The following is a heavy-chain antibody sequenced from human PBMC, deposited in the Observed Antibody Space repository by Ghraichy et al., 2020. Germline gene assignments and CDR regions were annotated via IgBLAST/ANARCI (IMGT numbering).Heavy chain of an antibody. CDR1: GFTFIGYG. CDR2: IRSDGSKK. D-gene: IGHD1-1*01. CDR3: AKVGSRYSCPLDS. V-gene: IGHV3-30*02. Sequence: GGELRISCAASGFTFIGYGMHWVRQAPGKGLEWVAFIRSDGSKKEYLDSVKGRFTISRDNSKNPLYLQMNSLRGEDTAVYYCAKVGSRYSCPLDSWGQGTLVTVSS. J-gene: IGHJ4*02.